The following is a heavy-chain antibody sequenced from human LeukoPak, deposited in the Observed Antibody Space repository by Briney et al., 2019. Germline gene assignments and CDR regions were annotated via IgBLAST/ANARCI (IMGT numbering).Heavy chain of an antibody. CDR2: ISAYNGNT. D-gene: IGHD2-2*01. CDR1: GYTFTSYG. J-gene: IGHJ4*02. CDR3: ARDWTDCSSTSCYSLLDFDY. Sequence: ASVKVSCKASGYTFTSYGISWVRQAPGQGLEWMGWISAYNGNTNYAQKLQGRVTMTTDTSTSTAYMELRSLRSDDTAVYYCARDWTDCSSTSCYSLLDFDYWGQGTLVTVSS. V-gene: IGHV1-18*01.